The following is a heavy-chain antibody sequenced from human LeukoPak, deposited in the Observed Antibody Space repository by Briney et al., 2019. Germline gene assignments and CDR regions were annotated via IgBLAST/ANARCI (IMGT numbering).Heavy chain of an antibody. Sequence: GGSLRLSCAASGFTFSSYAMSWVRQAPGKGLEWVSAISGSGGSTYYADSVKGRFTISRDNSKNTLYLQMNSLRAEDTAVYYCAKLNPPYIAVAGTMRFDYRGQGTLVTVSS. CDR3: AKLNPPYIAVAGTMRFDY. V-gene: IGHV3-23*01. J-gene: IGHJ4*02. CDR1: GFTFSSYA. D-gene: IGHD6-19*01. CDR2: ISGSGGST.